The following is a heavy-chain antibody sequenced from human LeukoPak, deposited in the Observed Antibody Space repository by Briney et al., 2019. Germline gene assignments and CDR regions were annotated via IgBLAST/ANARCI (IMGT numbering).Heavy chain of an antibody. CDR2: INHSGST. CDR3: ASTHRRFGELLYYFDY. Sequence: SETLSLTCAVYGGSFSDYYWSWISQPPGKGLEWIGEINHSGSTNYNPSLKSRVTISVDTSKNQFSLKLSSVTAADTAVYYCASTHRRFGELLYYFDYWGQGTLVTVSS. CDR1: GGSFSDYY. V-gene: IGHV4-34*01. J-gene: IGHJ4*02. D-gene: IGHD3-10*01.